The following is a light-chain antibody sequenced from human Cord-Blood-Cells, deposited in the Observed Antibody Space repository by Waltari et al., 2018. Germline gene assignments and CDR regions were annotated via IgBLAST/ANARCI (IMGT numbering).Light chain of an antibody. CDR2: GTR. CDR3: QSYDSSLSGWV. J-gene: IGLJ3*02. V-gene: IGLV1-40*01. Sequence: QSVLTQPPSVSGAPGQRVTISCTGSSSNIGAGYDVHWYQQLPGTAPKLLIYGTRNRPSGFPDRFSSSKSGTSASLAITGLQAEDEADYYCQSYDSSLSGWVFGGGTKLTVL. CDR1: SSNIGAGYD.